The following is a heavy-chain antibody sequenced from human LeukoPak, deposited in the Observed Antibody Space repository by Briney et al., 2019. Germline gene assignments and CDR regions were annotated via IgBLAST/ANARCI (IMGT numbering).Heavy chain of an antibody. CDR2: INTNTGNP. J-gene: IGHJ5*02. CDR3: ARESYYYDSGRYFDP. Sequence: ASLKVSCKASGYTFTSYAMNWVRQAPGQGLEWMGWINTNTGNPTYAQGFTGRFVFSLDTSVSTAYLQISSLKAEDTAVYHCARESYYYDSGRYFDPWGQGTLVTVSS. V-gene: IGHV7-4-1*02. CDR1: GYTFTSYA. D-gene: IGHD3-10*01.